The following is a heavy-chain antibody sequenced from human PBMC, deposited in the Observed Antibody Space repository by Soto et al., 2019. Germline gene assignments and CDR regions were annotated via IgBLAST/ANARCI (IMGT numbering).Heavy chain of an antibody. CDR2: IIPILGIA. Sequence: QVRLVQSGAEVKKPGSSVKVSCKASGGTFSSYTISWVRQAPGQGLEWMGRIIPILGIANYAQKFQGRVTITADKSTSTAYMELSSLRSEDTAVYYCASGYYDSSGFLGYWGQGTLVTVSS. J-gene: IGHJ4*02. V-gene: IGHV1-69*02. D-gene: IGHD3-22*01. CDR3: ASGYYDSSGFLGY. CDR1: GGTFSSYT.